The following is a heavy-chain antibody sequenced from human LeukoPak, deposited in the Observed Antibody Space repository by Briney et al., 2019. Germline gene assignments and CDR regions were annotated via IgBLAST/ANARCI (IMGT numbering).Heavy chain of an antibody. CDR2: IYYSEST. J-gene: IGHJ4*02. V-gene: IGHV4-59*01. D-gene: IGHD2-15*01. CDR1: GGSISSYY. CDR3: AREYCSGGSCYADY. Sequence: SETLSLTCTVSGGSISSYYWSWIRQPPGKGLEWIGYIYYSESTNYNPSPKSRVTISVDTSKNQFSLKLSSVTAADTAVYYCAREYCSGGSCYADYWGQGTLVTVSS.